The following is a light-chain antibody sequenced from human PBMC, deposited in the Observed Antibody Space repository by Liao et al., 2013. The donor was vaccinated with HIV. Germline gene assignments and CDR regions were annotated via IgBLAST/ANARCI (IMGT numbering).Light chain of an antibody. J-gene: IGLJ2*01. CDR2: QDN. CDR1: NIGVKS. V-gene: IGLV3-1*01. Sequence: SYELTQPPSVSVAPGEAARVTCGGDNIGVKSVHWYQQKPGQSPVLVIYQDNQRPSGIPERFSGSNSGNTATLTISETQAMDEADYYCQAWDTNTAIFGGGTKLTVL. CDR3: QAWDTNTAI.